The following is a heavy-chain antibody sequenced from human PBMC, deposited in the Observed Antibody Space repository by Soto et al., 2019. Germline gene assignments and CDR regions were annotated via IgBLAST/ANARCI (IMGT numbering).Heavy chain of an antibody. CDR3: ARDMCEVDGFDV. CDR1: GFNFRMYW. J-gene: IGHJ3*01. Sequence: EVQLVESGGGLVQPGGSLRLSCTASGFNFRMYWMHWVRQAPGKGLVWVSRINSDGRRTTYADSVMGRFTISRDNAKNTLYLQMSSLRGEDTAVYYCARDMCEVDGFDVWGQGTMVTVSS. CDR2: INSDGRRT. V-gene: IGHV3-74*01. D-gene: IGHD3-10*02.